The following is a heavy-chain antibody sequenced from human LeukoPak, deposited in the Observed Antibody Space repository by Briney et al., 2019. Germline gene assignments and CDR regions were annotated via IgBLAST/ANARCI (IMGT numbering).Heavy chain of an antibody. CDR1: GGSFSGYY. V-gene: IGHV4-34*01. J-gene: IGHJ4*02. CDR2: INHSGST. D-gene: IGHD3-10*01. CDR3: GGDSGY. Sequence: SETLSLTCAVYGGSFSGYYWSWIRQPPGKGLEWIGEINHSGSTNYNPSLKSRVTISVDTSKNQFSLKLSSVTAADTAVYYCGGDSGYWGQGTLVTVSS.